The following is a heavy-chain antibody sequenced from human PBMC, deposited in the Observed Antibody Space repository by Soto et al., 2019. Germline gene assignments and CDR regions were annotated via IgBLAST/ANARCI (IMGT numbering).Heavy chain of an antibody. CDR2: ISGSGGST. CDR1: GFTFSSYA. D-gene: IGHD6-19*01. V-gene: IGHV3-23*01. Sequence: GGCLRRSCAASGFTFSSYAMSWVRQAPGKGLEWVSAISGSGGSTYYADSVKGRFTISRDNSKNTLYLQMNSLRAEDTAVYYCAKLVQWLLKYYFDYWGQGTLVTVSS. CDR3: AKLVQWLLKYYFDY. J-gene: IGHJ4*02.